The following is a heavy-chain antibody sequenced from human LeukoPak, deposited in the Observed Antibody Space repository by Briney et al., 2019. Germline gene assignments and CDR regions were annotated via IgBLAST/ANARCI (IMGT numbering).Heavy chain of an antibody. CDR3: ARGLPGYSGGDDAFDF. J-gene: IGHJ3*01. Sequence: PSETLSLTCTVSGGSIISYYWTWIRQPPGKGLEWIGYIYYSGSTNYNPSLKSRVTISVDTSKNQFSLKLSSVTAADTAMYYCARGLPGYSGGDDAFDFWGQGTVVTVS. CDR1: GGSIISYY. D-gene: IGHD6-19*01. V-gene: IGHV4-59*01. CDR2: IYYSGST.